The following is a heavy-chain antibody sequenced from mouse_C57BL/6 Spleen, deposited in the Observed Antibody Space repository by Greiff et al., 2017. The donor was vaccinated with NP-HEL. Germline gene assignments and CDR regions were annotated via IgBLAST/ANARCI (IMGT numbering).Heavy chain of an antibody. V-gene: IGHV1-31*01. CDR1: GYSFTGYY. CDR2: IYPYNGVS. CDR3: ATEGLLRTAWFAY. J-gene: IGHJ3*01. D-gene: IGHD2-3*01. Sequence: VQLQQSGPELVKPGASVKISCKASGYSFTGYYMHWVKQSHGNILDWIGYIYPYNGVSSYNQKFKGKATLTVDQSSSTAYMELRSLTSEDSAVYYCATEGLLRTAWFAYWGQGTLVTVSA.